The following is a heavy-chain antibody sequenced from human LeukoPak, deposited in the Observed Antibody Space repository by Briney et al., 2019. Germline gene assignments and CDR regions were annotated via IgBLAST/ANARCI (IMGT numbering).Heavy chain of an antibody. CDR3: ARDRRMTTY. CDR2: ISWNSGSI. CDR1: GFTFDDYA. D-gene: IGHD1-1*01. Sequence: GRSLRLSCAASGFTFDDYAMHWVRQAPGKGLEWVSGISWNSGSIGYADSVKGRFTISRDNAKNSLYLQMNSLRAEDTAVYYCARDRRMTTYWGQGTLVTVSS. V-gene: IGHV3-9*01. J-gene: IGHJ4*02.